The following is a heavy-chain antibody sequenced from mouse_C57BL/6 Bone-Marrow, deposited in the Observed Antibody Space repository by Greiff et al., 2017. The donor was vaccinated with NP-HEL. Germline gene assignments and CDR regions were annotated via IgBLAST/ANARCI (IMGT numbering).Heavy chain of an antibody. CDR1: GYTFTDHT. CDR2: IYPRDGST. Sequence: QVQLQQSDAELVKPGASVKISCKVSGYTFTDHTIHWMKQRPEQGLEWIGYIYPRDGSTKYNEKFKGKATLTADKSSSTAYMQLNSLTSEDSAVYFCARERSYYYGSSYGWYFDVWGTGTTVTVSS. J-gene: IGHJ1*03. CDR3: ARERSYYYGSSYGWYFDV. D-gene: IGHD1-1*01. V-gene: IGHV1-78*01.